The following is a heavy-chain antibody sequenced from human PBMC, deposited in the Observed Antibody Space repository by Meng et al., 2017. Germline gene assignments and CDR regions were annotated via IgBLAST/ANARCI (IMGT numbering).Heavy chain of an antibody. CDR2: IYYSGST. CDR3: ARGKLRRYYYGMDV. J-gene: IGHJ6*02. D-gene: IGHD3-3*01. CDR1: GGSISSGGYY. V-gene: IGHV4-31*01. Sequence: SETLSLTCTVSGGSISSGGYYWSWIHQHPGKGLEWIGYIYYSGSTYYNPSLKSLVTISVDTSKNQFSLKLSSVTAADTAVYYCARGKLRRYYYGMDVWGQGTTVTVSS.